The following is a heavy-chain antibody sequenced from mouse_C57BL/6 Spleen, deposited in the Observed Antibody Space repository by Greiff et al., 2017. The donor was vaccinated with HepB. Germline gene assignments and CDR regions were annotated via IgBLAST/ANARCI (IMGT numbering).Heavy chain of an antibody. D-gene: IGHD2-5*01. CDR3: ARDPSYYSNSYWYFDV. V-gene: IGHV5-4*01. CDR1: GFTFSSYA. CDR2: ISDGGSYT. J-gene: IGHJ1*03. Sequence: EVKLVESGGGLVKPGGSLKLSCAASGFTFSSYAMSWVRQTPEKRLEWVATISDGGSYTYYPDNVKGRFTISRDNAKNNLYLQMSHLKSEDTAMYYCARDPSYYSNSYWYFDVWGTGTTVTVSS.